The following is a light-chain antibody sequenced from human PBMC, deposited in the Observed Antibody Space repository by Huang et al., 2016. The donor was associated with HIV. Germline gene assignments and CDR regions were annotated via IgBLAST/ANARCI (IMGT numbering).Light chain of an antibody. J-gene: IGKJ1*01. CDR2: GAS. CDR1: QNISSTS. Sequence: EIVLTQSPSTLSLSPGERATLSCRASQNISSTSLSWYQQKPGQAPRLLMYGASSRATGTPDRFSGGGCGPDFTLTISRLEPEDFAVYYCQQYGDSPPWTFGQGTKVEI. CDR3: QQYGDSPPWT. V-gene: IGKV3-20*01.